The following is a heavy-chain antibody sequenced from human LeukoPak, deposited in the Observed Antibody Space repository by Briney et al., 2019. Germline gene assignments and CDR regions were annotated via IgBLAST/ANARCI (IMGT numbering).Heavy chain of an antibody. CDR3: AREVAAAGTYLFDP. Sequence: SETLSLTCAVSGGSISSGGYSWSWIRQPPGKGLEWIGYIYHSGSTYYNPSLKSRVNISVDRSKNQFSLKLSSVTAADTAVYYCAREVAAAGTYLFDPWGQGTLVTVSS. J-gene: IGHJ5*02. CDR2: IYHSGST. D-gene: IGHD6-13*01. CDR1: GGSISSGGYS. V-gene: IGHV4-30-2*01.